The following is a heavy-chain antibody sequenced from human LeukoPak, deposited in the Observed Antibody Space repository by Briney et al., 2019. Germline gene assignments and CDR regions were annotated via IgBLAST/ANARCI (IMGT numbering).Heavy chain of an antibody. Sequence: ASVKVSCKASGYTFTGYYMHWVRQAPGQGLEWMGWINPNSGGTNYAQKFQGRVTMTRDTSISTAYMELSRLRSDDTAVYYCAREGLELRYYYYYMDVWGKGTTVTVSS. J-gene: IGHJ6*03. D-gene: IGHD1-7*01. CDR3: AREGLELRYYYYYMDV. CDR2: INPNSGGT. CDR1: GYTFTGYY. V-gene: IGHV1-2*02.